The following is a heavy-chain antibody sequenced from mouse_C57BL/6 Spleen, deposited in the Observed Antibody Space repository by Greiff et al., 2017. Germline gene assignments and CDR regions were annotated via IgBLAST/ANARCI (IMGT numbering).Heavy chain of an antibody. J-gene: IGHJ2*01. CDR2: ISSGSSTI. V-gene: IGHV5-17*01. CDR1: GFTFSDYG. D-gene: IGHD1-1*01. CDR3: ARGVLRYDY. Sequence: EVKLMESGGGLVKPGGSLKLSCAASGFTFSDYGMHWVRQAPEKGLEWVAYISSGSSTIYYADTVKGRFTIARDKAKNTLCLQMTSLRAEDTAMYYCARGVLRYDYWGQGTTLTVSS.